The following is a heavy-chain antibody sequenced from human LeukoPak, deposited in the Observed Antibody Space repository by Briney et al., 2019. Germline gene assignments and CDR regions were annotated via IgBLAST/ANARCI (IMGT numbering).Heavy chain of an antibody. D-gene: IGHD4-17*01. CDR1: GGTFSSYA. Sequence: SVKVSCKASGGTFSSYAISWLRQAPGQGLEWMGRIIPIFGTANYAQKFQGRVTIITDESTSTAYMELSSLRSEDTAVYYCARAGVDYGDNILDYWGQGTLVTVSS. J-gene: IGHJ4*02. V-gene: IGHV1-69*05. CDR2: IIPIFGTA. CDR3: ARAGVDYGDNILDY.